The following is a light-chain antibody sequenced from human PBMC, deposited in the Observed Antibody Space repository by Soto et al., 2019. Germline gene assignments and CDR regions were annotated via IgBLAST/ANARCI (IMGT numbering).Light chain of an antibody. CDR2: EVT. CDR1: SSDVGGYDY. J-gene: IGLJ1*01. Sequence: QSALTQPASVSGSPGQTITISCTGTSSDVGGYDYVSWYQQHPDKAPRFMIYEVTNRPSGVSQRFSGSKSGNTASLTISGLQAEDEADYYCSSYTTTSTYVFGTGTKVTVL. V-gene: IGLV2-14*01. CDR3: SSYTTTSTYV.